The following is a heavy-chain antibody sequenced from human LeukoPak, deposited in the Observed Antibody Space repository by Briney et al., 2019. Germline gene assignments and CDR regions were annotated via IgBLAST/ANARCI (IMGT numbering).Heavy chain of an antibody. V-gene: IGHV4-59*01. CDR3: ARVGYSSGWYRWFDP. CDR2: IYYSGST. D-gene: IGHD6-19*01. Sequence: SETLSLTCTVSGGSISSYHWSWIRQPPGKGLEWIGYIYYSGSTNYNPSLKSRVTISVDTSKNQFPLKLSSVTAADTAVYYCARVGYSSGWYRWFDPWGQGTLVTVSS. J-gene: IGHJ5*02. CDR1: GGSISSYH.